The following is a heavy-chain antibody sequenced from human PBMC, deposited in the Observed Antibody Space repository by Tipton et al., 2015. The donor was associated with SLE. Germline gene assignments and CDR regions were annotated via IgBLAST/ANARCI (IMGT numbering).Heavy chain of an antibody. Sequence: SLRLSCEASGFTFSPYAMNWVRQAPGKGLEWVSSISGTSTYIYYADSVKGRFTISRDNAKNSVYLQMNSLRGENTAIYYCARDPTLTYWGQGTLVTVSS. V-gene: IGHV3-21*06. J-gene: IGHJ4*02. CDR2: ISGTSTYI. CDR3: ARDPTLTY. CDR1: GFTFSPYA.